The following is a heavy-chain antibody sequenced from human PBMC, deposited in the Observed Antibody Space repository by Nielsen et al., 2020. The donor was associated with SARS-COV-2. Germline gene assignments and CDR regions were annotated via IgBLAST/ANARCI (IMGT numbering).Heavy chain of an antibody. CDR3: AKWSGIVGATNLDS. V-gene: IGHV3-30*18. Sequence: GGSLRLSCTASGFRFNSFGMHWVRQAPGKGLEWLAVIAYDGSKTHYADSVKGRFTISRDNSKHTLYLQMNSLKADDTAVYYCAKWSGIVGATNLDSWGQGTLVTVSS. CDR2: IAYDGSKT. CDR1: GFRFNSFG. J-gene: IGHJ5*01. D-gene: IGHD1-26*01.